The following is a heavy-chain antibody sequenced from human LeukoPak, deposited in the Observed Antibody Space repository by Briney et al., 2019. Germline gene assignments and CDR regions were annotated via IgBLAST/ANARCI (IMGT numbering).Heavy chain of an antibody. Sequence: GGSLRLSCAASGFTFDGYAMHWVRQAPGKGLERVSGISWNSGSIGYAESVKGRFTISRDNAKNSLYLQMNSLRAEDTALYYCAKDLKDSSGSSFDYWGQGTLVTVSS. CDR3: AKDLKDSSGSSFDY. CDR1: GFTFDGYA. D-gene: IGHD3-22*01. V-gene: IGHV3-9*01. CDR2: ISWNSGSI. J-gene: IGHJ4*02.